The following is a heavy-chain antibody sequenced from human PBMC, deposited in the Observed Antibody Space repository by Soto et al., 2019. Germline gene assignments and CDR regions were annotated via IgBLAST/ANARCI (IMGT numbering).Heavy chain of an antibody. CDR3: ARGERAAVAANLDY. CDR2: IIPIFDTS. Sequence: GASVKVSCKASGGTFSSYTISWARKAPGQGLEWMGGIIPIFDTSNYAQKFKGRVTITADESTNTAYMELSSLRSEDTAVYYCARGERAAVAANLDYWGQGALVTVSS. J-gene: IGHJ4*02. CDR1: GGTFSSYT. D-gene: IGHD6-19*01. V-gene: IGHV1-69*13.